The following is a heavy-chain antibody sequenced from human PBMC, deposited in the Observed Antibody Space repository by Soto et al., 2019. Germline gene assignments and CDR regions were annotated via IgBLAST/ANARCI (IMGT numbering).Heavy chain of an antibody. CDR2: INAGNGNT. Sequence: ASVKVSCKASGYTFTSYAMHWVRQAPGQRLEWMGWINAGNGNTKYSQKFQGRVTMTRDTSVSTAYMELSSLTFDDTAVYYCAREKYFGELDSFDPWGQGTRVTVSS. J-gene: IGHJ5*02. CDR1: GYTFTSYA. V-gene: IGHV1-3*01. D-gene: IGHD3-10*01. CDR3: AREKYFGELDSFDP.